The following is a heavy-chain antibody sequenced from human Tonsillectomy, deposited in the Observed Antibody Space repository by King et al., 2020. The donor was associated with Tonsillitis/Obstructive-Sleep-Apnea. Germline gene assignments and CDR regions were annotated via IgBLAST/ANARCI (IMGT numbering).Heavy chain of an antibody. CDR3: AKGELGYCSSTSCPRALYDH. Sequence: VQPVESGGGLVQPGGSLRLSCAASGFTFSNYAMSWVRQAPGKGLEWVSAISGSGGSTYYADSVKGRFTISRDNSKNTLYLQMNSLRAEDTAVFYCAKGELGYCSSTSCPRALYDHWGQGTLVTVSS. V-gene: IGHV3-23*04. CDR2: ISGSGGST. CDR1: GFTFSNYA. J-gene: IGHJ5*02. D-gene: IGHD2-2*01.